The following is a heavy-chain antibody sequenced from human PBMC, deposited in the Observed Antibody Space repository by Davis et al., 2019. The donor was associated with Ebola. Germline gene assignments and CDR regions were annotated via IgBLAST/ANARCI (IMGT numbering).Heavy chain of an antibody. CDR1: GYSFTNYW. Sequence: GESLKISCKGSGYSFTNYWIGWVRRMPGKGLEWMGIIYPGDSDTRYSPSFQGQVTISADKSISTAYLQWSSLKASDTAMYYCARLLGYCSSTSCYEVYYYGMDVWGKGTTVTVSS. CDR3: ARLLGYCSSTSCYEVYYYGMDV. CDR2: IYPGDSDT. V-gene: IGHV5-51*01. J-gene: IGHJ6*04. D-gene: IGHD2-2*03.